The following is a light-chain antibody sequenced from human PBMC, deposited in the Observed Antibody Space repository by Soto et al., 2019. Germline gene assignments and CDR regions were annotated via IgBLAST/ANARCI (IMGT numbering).Light chain of an antibody. CDR3: CSSVGSSTV. CDR1: SSDVGSYNL. J-gene: IGLJ1*01. CDR2: EVS. Sequence: QSALTQPASVSGSPGQSITISCTGTSSDVGSYNLVSWYQQHPGKAPKLMIYEVSKRPSGVSNRLSGSNSGNTASLTISGLQAEDEADYYCCSSVGSSTVFGTGTKLTVL. V-gene: IGLV2-23*02.